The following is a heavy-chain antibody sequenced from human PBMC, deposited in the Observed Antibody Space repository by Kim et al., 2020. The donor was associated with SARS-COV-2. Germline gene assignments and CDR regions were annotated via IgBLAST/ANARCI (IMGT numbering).Heavy chain of an antibody. J-gene: IGHJ4*02. Sequence: SETLSLTCTVSGGSISNYYWSWIRQPPGKGLEWIGFIYYSGSTNYNPSLKSRVIISVDTSNNQVSLTLSSVTAADTAVYYCARGRWELPYWGQGTLVTVS. CDR1: GGSISNYY. CDR2: IYYSGST. V-gene: IGHV4-59*01. D-gene: IGHD1-26*01. CDR3: ARGRWELPY.